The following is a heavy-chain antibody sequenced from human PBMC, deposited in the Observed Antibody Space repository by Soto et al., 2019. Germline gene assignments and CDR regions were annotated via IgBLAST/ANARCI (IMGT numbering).Heavy chain of an antibody. Sequence: QVQLQESGPGLVKPSQTLSLTCTVSGGSISSGGYYLSWIRQHPGTGLEGIGNIYHSGSTYYTPSLESRVTLSVHTSKNQFSLKLSSVTAADKAVYYCARGPSPFDYWGQGTLVTVAS. V-gene: IGHV4-31*03. J-gene: IGHJ4*02. CDR3: ARGPSPFDY. CDR1: GGSISSGGYY. CDR2: IYHSGST.